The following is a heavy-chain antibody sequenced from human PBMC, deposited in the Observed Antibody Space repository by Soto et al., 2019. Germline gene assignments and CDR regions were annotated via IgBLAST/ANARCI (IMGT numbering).Heavy chain of an antibody. CDR1: GFIFSRYS. D-gene: IGHD1-26*01. V-gene: IGHV3-21*01. Sequence: LRLSCAVSGFIFSRYSMNWVRQAPGKGLEWVSSIGTSGSYIYDTDSVKGRFTISRDSTKDSLYLQMNSLRAEDTAIYYCARGSAFIGLDYWGQGTPVTVSS. CDR2: IGTSGSYI. J-gene: IGHJ4*02. CDR3: ARGSAFIGLDY.